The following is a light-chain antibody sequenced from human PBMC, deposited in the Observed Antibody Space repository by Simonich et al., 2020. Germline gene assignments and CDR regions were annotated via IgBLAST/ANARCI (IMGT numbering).Light chain of an antibody. Sequence: QSALTQPASVSGSPGQSITISSTGTSSDVGGYNYVSWYQKHPCKAPKLMIYYVSKRPSGVSNRISCSKSGNPASLTISGLQAEDEADYYCSSYTSSSTYVVFGGGTKLTVL. J-gene: IGLJ2*01. CDR1: SSDVGGYNY. V-gene: IGLV2-14*01. CDR2: YVS. CDR3: SSYTSSSTYVV.